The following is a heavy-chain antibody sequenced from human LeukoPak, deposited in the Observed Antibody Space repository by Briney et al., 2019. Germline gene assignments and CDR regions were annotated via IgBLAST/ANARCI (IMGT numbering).Heavy chain of an antibody. CDR3: VRDGEGAAISVNYWFDP. J-gene: IGHJ5*02. D-gene: IGHD2-2*02. V-gene: IGHV1-8*01. CDR2: MNPNNGNT. CDR1: GYTLTELS. Sequence: RASVKVSCKVSGYTLTELSMHWVRQASGQGLEWMGWMNPNNGNTGYAQKFQGRVTMTRDTSISTAYMELRGLRSDDTAVYYCVRDGEGAAISVNYWFDPWGQGTLVTVSS.